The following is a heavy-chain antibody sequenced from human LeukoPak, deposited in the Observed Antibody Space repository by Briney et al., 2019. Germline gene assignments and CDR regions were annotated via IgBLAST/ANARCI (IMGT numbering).Heavy chain of an antibody. CDR3: ARIGYCSSTSCEDY. V-gene: IGHV4-34*01. CDR1: GGSFSGYY. CDR2: INHSGST. D-gene: IGHD2-2*01. Sequence: PSETLSLTCAVYGGSFSGYYWSWIRQPPGKGLEWIGKINHSGSTNYNPSLKSRVTISVDTSKNQFSLKLSSVTAADTAVYYCARIGYCSSTSCEDYWGQGTLVTVSS. J-gene: IGHJ4*02.